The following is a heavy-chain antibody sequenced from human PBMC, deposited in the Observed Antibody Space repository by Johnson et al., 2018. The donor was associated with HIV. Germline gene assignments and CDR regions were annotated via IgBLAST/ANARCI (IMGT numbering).Heavy chain of an antibody. D-gene: IGHD1-1*01. CDR1: GFTFSSYG. V-gene: IGHV3-15*01. CDR2: VKSISDGGTA. J-gene: IGHJ3*02. CDR3: TTGLSWNDAFHS. Sequence: MQLVESGGGVVQPGGSLRLSCAGYGFTFSSYGMHWVRQAPGKGLEWVGRVKSISDGGTADYAAPVRGRFTISRDTSENTLYLQMNSLKTEDTALYYCTTGLSWNDAFHSWAQGTMVTVAS.